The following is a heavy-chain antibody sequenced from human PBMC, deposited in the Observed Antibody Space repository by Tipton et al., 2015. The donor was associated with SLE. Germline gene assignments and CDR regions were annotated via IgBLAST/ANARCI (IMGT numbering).Heavy chain of an antibody. CDR3: AKGQQMLRHFDF. V-gene: IGHV4-39*07. J-gene: IGHJ4*02. CDR1: GGSISSSSYY. D-gene: IGHD6-13*01. CDR2: IYYSGST. Sequence: TLSLTCTVSGGSISSSSYYWGWIRQPPGKGLEWIGSIYYSGSTYYNPSLKSRVTISEDTSKNQFSLKLNSVTAADTAVYYCAKGQQMLRHFDFWGQGTLVTGSS.